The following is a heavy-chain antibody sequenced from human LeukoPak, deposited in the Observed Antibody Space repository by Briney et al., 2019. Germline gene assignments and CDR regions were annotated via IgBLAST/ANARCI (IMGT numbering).Heavy chain of an antibody. Sequence: GGSLRLSCAASGFIFSSYAMSWVCQAPGKGLEWVSTISDSGGSTNYADSVKGRFTISRDNSKNTLFLQMNSLRAEDTAVYYCAKSHLYYYDSSGSFDYWGQGTLVTVSS. CDR2: ISDSGGST. D-gene: IGHD3-22*01. V-gene: IGHV3-23*01. CDR1: GFIFSSYA. CDR3: AKSHLYYYDSSGSFDY. J-gene: IGHJ4*02.